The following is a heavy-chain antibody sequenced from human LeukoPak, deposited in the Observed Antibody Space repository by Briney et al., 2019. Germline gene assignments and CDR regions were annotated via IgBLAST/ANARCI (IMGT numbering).Heavy chain of an antibody. Sequence: EASVKVSCKASGYTFTSYGISWVRQAPGQGLEWMGWINTNTGNPTYAQGFTGRFVFSLDTSVSTAYLQISSLKAEDTAVYYCARDRKYCSGGSCYPLLADYWGQGTLVTVSS. V-gene: IGHV7-4-1*02. J-gene: IGHJ4*02. CDR2: INTNTGNP. CDR1: GYTFTSYG. D-gene: IGHD2-15*01. CDR3: ARDRKYCSGGSCYPLLADY.